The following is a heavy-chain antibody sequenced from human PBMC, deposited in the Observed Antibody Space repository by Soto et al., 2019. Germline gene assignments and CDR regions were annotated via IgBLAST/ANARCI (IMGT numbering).Heavy chain of an antibody. V-gene: IGHV3-9*01. CDR3: AKGASTTVFAFNDY. J-gene: IGHJ4*02. CDR1: GFTFDDYA. Sequence: EVQLVESGGGLVQPGRSLRLSCAASGFTFDDYAMHWVRQDPGKGLEWVSSISWNSGNLGYADSVKGRFTISRDNAKNSLYLQMNSLRGEDTALYYCAKGASTTVFAFNDYWGQGTLVTVSS. CDR2: ISWNSGNL. D-gene: IGHD4-17*01.